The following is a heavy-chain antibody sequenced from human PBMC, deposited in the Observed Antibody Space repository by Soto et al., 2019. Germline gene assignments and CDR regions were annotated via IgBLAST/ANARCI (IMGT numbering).Heavy chain of an antibody. D-gene: IGHD3-10*01. CDR2: ISYDGSNK. Sequence: QVQLVESGGGVVQPGRSLRLSCAASGFTFISSAMHWVRQAPGKGLDWVAVISYDGSNKYHADSVKGRFTISRDNSKNTLYLQMNSLRDEDTAVYYCARDSGSGSSQSYYHFYGMDVWGPGTTVTVSS. CDR1: GFTFISSA. J-gene: IGHJ6*02. V-gene: IGHV3-30-3*01. CDR3: ARDSGSGSSQSYYHFYGMDV.